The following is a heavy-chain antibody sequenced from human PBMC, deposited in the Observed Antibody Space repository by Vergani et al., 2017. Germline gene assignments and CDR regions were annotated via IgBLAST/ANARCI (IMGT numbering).Heavy chain of an antibody. D-gene: IGHD2-2*01. J-gene: IGHJ3*02. CDR3: ARDRPRCRSTTCSFDAFDI. CDR2: LWYEGKYK. Sequence: QVQLVESGGGVVQPGRSLRISCVASGITFSTYGMYWVRQAPGKGLEWVAALWYEGKYKYYADSVKGRFSVSRDNSQNTLSLQMNSLRGEDTAVYYCARDRPRCRSTTCSFDAFDIWGQETMVTVSS. CDR1: GITFSTYG. V-gene: IGHV3-33*01.